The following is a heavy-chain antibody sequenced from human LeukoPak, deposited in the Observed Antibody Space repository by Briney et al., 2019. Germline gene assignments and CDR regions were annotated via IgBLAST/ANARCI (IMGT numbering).Heavy chain of an antibody. Sequence: PGRSLRLSCAASGFSFSDYGMHWVRQAPGKGLEWVALISSDGFNEYYADSVRGRFTTSRDTSKNTLYLQINSLKTEDTAIYYCARYSNHFYYSGMDVWGQGTTVTVSS. CDR3: ARYSNHFYYSGMDV. V-gene: IGHV3-30-3*01. CDR2: ISSDGFNE. CDR1: GFSFSDYG. J-gene: IGHJ6*02. D-gene: IGHD2-21*01.